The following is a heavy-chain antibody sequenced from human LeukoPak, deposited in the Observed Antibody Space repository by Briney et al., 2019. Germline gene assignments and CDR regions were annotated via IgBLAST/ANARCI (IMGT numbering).Heavy chain of an antibody. Sequence: ASVKVSCKASGYTFTGYYMDWVRQAPGQGLEWMGIINPSGGSTSYAQKFQGRVTMTRDTSTSTVYMELSSLRSEDTAVYYCASAGIAVAGNYYGMDVWGQGTTVTVSS. J-gene: IGHJ6*02. D-gene: IGHD6-19*01. CDR1: GYTFTGYY. CDR3: ASAGIAVAGNYYGMDV. CDR2: INPSGGST. V-gene: IGHV1-46*01.